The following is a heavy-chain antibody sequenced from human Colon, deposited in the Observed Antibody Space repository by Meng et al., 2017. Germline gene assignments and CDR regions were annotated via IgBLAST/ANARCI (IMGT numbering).Heavy chain of an antibody. CDR3: IRGQRGDY. Sequence: GESLKISCTASGFTFGDYAMSWARQVPGKGLEWVSFIRSKAYGGTIEYAASVKGRFTISRDDYKSIAYLQMNSLKTEDTAVYYCIRGQRGDYWGQGNRVTGCS. V-gene: IGHV3-49*04. J-gene: IGHJ4*02. D-gene: IGHD3-10*01. CDR2: IRSKAYGGTI. CDR1: GFTFGDYA.